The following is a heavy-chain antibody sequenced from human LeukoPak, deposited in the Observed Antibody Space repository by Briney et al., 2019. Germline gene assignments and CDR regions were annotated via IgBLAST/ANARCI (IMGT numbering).Heavy chain of an antibody. J-gene: IGHJ4*02. CDR1: GFTFSTYW. D-gene: IGHD4-17*01. CDR2: ISNDGSNT. Sequence: GGSLGLSCAVSGFTFSTYWMHWVRQAPGKGLVWVSRISNDGSNTKYADSVKGRFTISRDNAKNMLYLQMNSLRAEDTAVYYCTRLVSETTWGQGALVTVSS. CDR3: TRLVSETT. V-gene: IGHV3-74*03.